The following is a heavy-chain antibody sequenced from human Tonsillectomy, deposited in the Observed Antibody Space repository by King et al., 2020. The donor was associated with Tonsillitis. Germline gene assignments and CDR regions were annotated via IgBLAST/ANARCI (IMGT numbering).Heavy chain of an antibody. CDR3: AKDLSGSH. Sequence: HVQRVQSGGGVVQPGRSLRLSCAASGFTFSNYGMHWVRQAPGKGLEWVAVISYDGNNEYYADSVKGRYTISRDNSKNTLYLQMNSLRADDTAFYYCAKDLSGSHWGQGTLVTVSS. V-gene: IGHV3-30*18. J-gene: IGHJ4*02. D-gene: IGHD3-9*01. CDR2: ISYDGNNE. CDR1: GFTFSNYG.